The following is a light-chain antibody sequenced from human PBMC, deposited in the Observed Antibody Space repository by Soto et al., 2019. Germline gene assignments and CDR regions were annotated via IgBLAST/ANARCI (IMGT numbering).Light chain of an antibody. J-gene: IGKJ3*01. CDR1: HDIGNY. V-gene: IGKV1-33*01. CDR3: QQYDIFPPTFT. CDR2: DAS. Sequence: DIQMTQSPSSLSASVGDRVTITCQASHDIGNYLNWYQQKPGRAPKLLIYDASNLETGVPSRFSGSVSGTDFTFTISSLRPEDVATYYCQQYDIFPPTFTFGPGTKVHIK.